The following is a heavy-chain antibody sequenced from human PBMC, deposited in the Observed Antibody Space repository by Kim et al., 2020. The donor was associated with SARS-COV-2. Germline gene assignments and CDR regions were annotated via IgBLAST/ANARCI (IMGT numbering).Heavy chain of an antibody. CDR2: IRSKSDGGTT. J-gene: IGHJ4*02. Sequence: GGSLRLSCAASGFTISNAWMNWVRQAPGKGLACVGRIRSKSDGGTTEYAAPVKGRFTISRDDSKNTLNLQMNSLKTEDTAVYYCFTTISGVTPRNSWGQGTLVTVSS. CDR1: GFTISNAW. D-gene: IGHD3-3*01. V-gene: IGHV3-15*01. CDR3: FTTISGVTPRNS.